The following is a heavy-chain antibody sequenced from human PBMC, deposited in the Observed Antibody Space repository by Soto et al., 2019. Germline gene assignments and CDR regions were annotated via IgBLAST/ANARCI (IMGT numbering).Heavy chain of an antibody. CDR2: IYYSGST. Sequence: SETLSLTCTVSGGSVSSGSYYWSWIRQPPGKGLEWIGYIYYSGSTNYNPSLKSRVTISVDTSKNQFSLKLSSVTAADTAVYYCARARVAARPYYYYYYGMDVWGQGTTVTVS. V-gene: IGHV4-61*01. J-gene: IGHJ6*02. CDR3: ARARVAARPYYYYYYGMDV. D-gene: IGHD6-6*01. CDR1: GGSVSSGSYY.